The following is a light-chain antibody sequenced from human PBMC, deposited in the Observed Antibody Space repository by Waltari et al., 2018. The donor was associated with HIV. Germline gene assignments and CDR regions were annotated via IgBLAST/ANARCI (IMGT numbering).Light chain of an antibody. CDR3: QSYDSSLSPWV. V-gene: IGLV1-40*01. CDR1: SSNTGAGSD. Sequence: QSELTQPPSVSGAPGQRVTISCTGSSSNTGAGSDVHWYQQLPGTAPKLLIYGNSNRPSGVPDRFSGSKSGTSASLAITGLQAEDEADYYCQSYDSSLSPWVFGGGTKLTVL. J-gene: IGLJ3*02. CDR2: GNS.